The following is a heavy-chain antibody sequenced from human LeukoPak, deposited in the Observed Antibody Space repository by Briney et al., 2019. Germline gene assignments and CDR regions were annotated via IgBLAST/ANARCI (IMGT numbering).Heavy chain of an antibody. CDR1: GFTVSSNY. V-gene: IGHV3-66*01. CDR3: ARGGFCSGGSCYFWAFDI. Sequence: PGGSLRLSCAASGFTVSSNYMSWVRQAPGEGLEWVSVIYSGVSTYYADSVKGRFTISRDNSKNTLYLQMSRLRAEDTAVYYCARGGFCSGGSCYFWAFDIWGQGTMVTVSP. D-gene: IGHD2-15*01. J-gene: IGHJ3*02. CDR2: IYSGVST.